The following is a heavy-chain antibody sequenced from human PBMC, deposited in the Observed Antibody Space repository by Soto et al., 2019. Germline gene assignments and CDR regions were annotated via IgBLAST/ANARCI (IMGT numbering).Heavy chain of an antibody. CDR2: ISGAGTGT. V-gene: IGHV3-23*01. CDR1: GFTFSSRA. J-gene: IGHJ4*02. CDR3: VQGTAYDSNWPSPFDY. D-gene: IGHD6-13*01. Sequence: PGGSLRLSCAASGFTFSSRAMSWVRQAPGKGLEWVSAISGAGTGTYYADSVKGRFTISRDNSKNTLSLQMNSLRAEDTAVYYCVQGTAYDSNWPSPFDYWGQGTPVTVSS.